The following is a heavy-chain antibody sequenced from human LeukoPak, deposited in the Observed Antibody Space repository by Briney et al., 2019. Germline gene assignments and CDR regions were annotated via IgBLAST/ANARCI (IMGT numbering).Heavy chain of an antibody. Sequence: SETLSLTCAVYGGSFSGYYWSWIRQPPGKGLEWIGEINHSGSTNYNPSLKSRVTISVDTSKNQFSLKLNSVSAADTAVYYCARDGAVDILTGYGAFDIWGQGTMVTVSS. CDR3: ARDGAVDILTGYGAFDI. D-gene: IGHD3-9*01. J-gene: IGHJ3*02. CDR2: INHSGST. CDR1: GGSFSGYY. V-gene: IGHV4-34*01.